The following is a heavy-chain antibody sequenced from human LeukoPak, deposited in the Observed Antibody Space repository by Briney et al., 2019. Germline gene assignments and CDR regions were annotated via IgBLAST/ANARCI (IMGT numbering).Heavy chain of an antibody. CDR2: ISSSSSYI. Sequence: GGSLRLSCAASGFTFSVYSMTWVRQAPGEGLEWVSSISSSSSYIYYAASLKGRFTISRDNAQNSLYLQMNSLRAEDTAVYYCAKDRRLAAFDYGGQGTLVTVSS. V-gene: IGHV3-21*01. J-gene: IGHJ4*02. CDR1: GFTFSVYS. D-gene: IGHD6-25*01. CDR3: AKDRRLAAFDY.